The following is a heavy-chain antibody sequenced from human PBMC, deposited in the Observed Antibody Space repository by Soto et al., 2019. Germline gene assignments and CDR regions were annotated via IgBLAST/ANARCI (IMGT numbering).Heavy chain of an antibody. J-gene: IGHJ4*02. V-gene: IGHV3-9*01. CDR1: GFTFDDYA. D-gene: IGHD6-13*01. Sequence: LRLSCATSGFTFDDYAMHWVRQAPGKGLEWVSGINWNGANIDYADSVKGRFTISRDNAKNSLHLQMDSLRAEDTALYYCVKGVAAARLYFFDSWGQGTLVTVSS. CDR3: VKGVAAARLYFFDS. CDR2: INWNGANI.